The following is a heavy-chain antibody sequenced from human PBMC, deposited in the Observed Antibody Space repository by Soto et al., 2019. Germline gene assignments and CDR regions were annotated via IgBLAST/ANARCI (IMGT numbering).Heavy chain of an antibody. V-gene: IGHV3-30-3*01. CDR2: ISYDGSNK. CDR3: ARESSRDIVVVPAAVAFDI. Sequence: GGSLRLSCAASGFTFSSYAMHWVRQAPGKGLEWVAVISYDGSNKYYADSVKGRFTISRDNSKNTLYLQMNSRRAEDTAVYYCARESSRDIVVVPAAVAFDIWVQGTMVTVSS. CDR1: GFTFSSYA. D-gene: IGHD2-2*01. J-gene: IGHJ3*02.